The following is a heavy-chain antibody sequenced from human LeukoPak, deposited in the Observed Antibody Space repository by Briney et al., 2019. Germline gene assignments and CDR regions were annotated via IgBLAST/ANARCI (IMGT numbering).Heavy chain of an antibody. CDR1: GFTFRSYD. V-gene: IGHV3-64*05. D-gene: IGHD6-6*01. J-gene: IGHJ4*02. CDR3: VKGLDYSSSQMDS. CDR2: INTNGANT. Sequence: GGSLRLSCAVSGFTFRSYDMGWVRQAPGKGLEYVSSINTNGANTYYADSVKGRFTISRDNSRNTVYVQMNSLTPEDTAVYYCVKGLDYSSSQMDSWGQGTLVTVSS.